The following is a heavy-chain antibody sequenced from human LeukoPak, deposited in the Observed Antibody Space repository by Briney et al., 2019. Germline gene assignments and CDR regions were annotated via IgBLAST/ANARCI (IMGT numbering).Heavy chain of an antibody. CDR3: ARDAGYCSSTSCYGGSWFDP. CDR1: GYTFTSYY. Sequence: GASVKVSCKASGYTFTSYYMHWVRQAPGHGLEWMGIINPSGGSTSYAQKFQGRVTMTRDTSTSTVYMELSSLRSEDTAVYYCARDAGYCSSTSCYGGSWFDPWGQGTLVTVSS. J-gene: IGHJ5*02. D-gene: IGHD2-2*01. V-gene: IGHV1-46*01. CDR2: INPSGGST.